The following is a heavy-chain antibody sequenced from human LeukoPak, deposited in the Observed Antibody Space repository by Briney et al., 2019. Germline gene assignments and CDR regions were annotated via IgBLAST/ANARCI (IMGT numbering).Heavy chain of an antibody. V-gene: IGHV1-46*01. CDR3: ARDLEATTTLDY. D-gene: IGHD1-7*01. CDR2: INPSGGST. Sequence: ASVKVSCKASGYTFTSYYMHWVRQAPGQGLEWMGIINPSGGSTSYAQKFQGRVTMTRDTSTSTVYMELSSLRSEDTAAYYCARDLEATTTLDYWGQGTLVTVSS. CDR1: GYTFTSYY. J-gene: IGHJ4*02.